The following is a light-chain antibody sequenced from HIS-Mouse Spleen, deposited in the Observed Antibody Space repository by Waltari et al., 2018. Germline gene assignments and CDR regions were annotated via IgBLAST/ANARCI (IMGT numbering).Light chain of an antibody. CDR3: YSTDSSGNHRV. CDR1: ALPKKY. CDR2: EDS. J-gene: IGLJ2*01. Sequence: SYELTQQPSVSVSPGQPARITCPVDALPKKYAYVYQKNSGQGPVLVSYEDSKRPAGIPERFSGSSSGTMATLTISGAQVEDEADYYCYSTDSSGNHRVFGGGTKLTVL. V-gene: IGLV3-10*01.